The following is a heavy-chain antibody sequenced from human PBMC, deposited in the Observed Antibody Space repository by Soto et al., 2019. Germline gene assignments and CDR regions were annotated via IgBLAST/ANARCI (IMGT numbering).Heavy chain of an antibody. CDR3: ARDLSSYYYDSSGYFSS. CDR1: GYTFTNFG. V-gene: IGHV1-18*01. Sequence: ASVKVSCKASGYTFTNFGISWVRQAPGQGLEWMGWISAYNGNTNYAQKLQGRVTMTTDTSTSTAYMELRSLRSDDTAVYYCARDLSSYYYDSSGYFSSWGQGTLVTVSS. CDR2: ISAYNGNT. J-gene: IGHJ4*02. D-gene: IGHD3-22*01.